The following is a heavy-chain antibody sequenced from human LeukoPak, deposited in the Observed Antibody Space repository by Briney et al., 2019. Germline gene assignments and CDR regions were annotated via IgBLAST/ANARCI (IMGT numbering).Heavy chain of an antibody. J-gene: IGHJ6*02. D-gene: IGHD3-3*01. CDR2: IIPIFGTA. CDR3: AGGYFWSGYQDYGMDV. Sequence: GASVKVSCKASGYTFTSYYMHWVRQAPGQGLEWMGGIIPIFGTANYAQKFQGRVTITADESTSTAYMELSSLRSEDTAVYYCAGGYFWSGYQDYGMDVWGQGTTVTVSS. V-gene: IGHV1-69*13. CDR1: GYTFTSYY.